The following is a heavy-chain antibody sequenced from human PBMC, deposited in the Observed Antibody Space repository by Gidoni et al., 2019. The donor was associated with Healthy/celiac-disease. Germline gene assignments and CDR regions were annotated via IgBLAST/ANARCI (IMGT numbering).Heavy chain of an antibody. CDR3: AKDSGPRLLNYYGMDV. D-gene: IGHD1-26*01. CDR1: GFTFSTYA. V-gene: IGHV3-23*01. CDR2: ISGSGGST. Sequence: EVQLLESGGGLVQPGGSLSLSCAAPGFTFSTYAMSWVRQAPGKGLEWVSAISGSGGSTYYADSVKGRFTISRDNSKNTLYLQMNSLRAEDTAVYYCAKDSGPRLLNYYGMDVWGQGTTVTVSS. J-gene: IGHJ6*02.